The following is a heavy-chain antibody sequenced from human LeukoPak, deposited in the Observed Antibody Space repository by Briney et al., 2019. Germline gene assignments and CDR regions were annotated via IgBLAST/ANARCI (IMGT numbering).Heavy chain of an antibody. V-gene: IGHV3-30*02. CDR1: GFTFNYYG. CDR2: IRYDGGNK. D-gene: IGHD3-10*01. Sequence: GGSLRLSCAASGFTFNYYGMHWVRQAPGKGLEWVAFIRYDGGNKYYADSVRGRFSISRDNSENTLYLQMNGLRGEDTAVYYCAKDGGSASYHVDHWGQGTLVTVSS. CDR3: AKDGGSASYHVDH. J-gene: IGHJ4*02.